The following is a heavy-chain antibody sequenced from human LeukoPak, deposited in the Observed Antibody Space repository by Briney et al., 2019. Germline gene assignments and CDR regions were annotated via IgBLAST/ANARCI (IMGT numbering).Heavy chain of an antibody. CDR3: ARVSRGGMIVV. J-gene: IGHJ4*02. V-gene: IGHV4-59*01. Sequence: SETLSLTCTVSGGSISSYYWSWIRQPPGKGLEWIGYIYYSGSTNYNPSLKSRVTISVDTSKNQLSLKLSSVTAADTAVYYCARVSRGGMIVVWGQGTLVTVSS. D-gene: IGHD3-22*01. CDR1: GGSISSYY. CDR2: IYYSGST.